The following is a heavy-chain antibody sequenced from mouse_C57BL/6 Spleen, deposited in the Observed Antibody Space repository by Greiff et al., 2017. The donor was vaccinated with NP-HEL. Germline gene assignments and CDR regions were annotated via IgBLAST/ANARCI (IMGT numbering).Heavy chain of an antibody. CDR3: ARWGPITTVVYFDY. D-gene: IGHD1-1*01. CDR1: GYTFTSYW. CDR2: IDPSDSET. Sequence: QVQLQQSGAELVRPGSSVKLSCKASGYTFTSYWMHWVKQRPIQGLEWIGNIDPSDSETHYNQKFKDKATLTVDKSSSTAYMQLSSLTSEDSAVYYCARWGPITTVVYFDYWGQGTTLTVSS. J-gene: IGHJ2*01. V-gene: IGHV1-52*01.